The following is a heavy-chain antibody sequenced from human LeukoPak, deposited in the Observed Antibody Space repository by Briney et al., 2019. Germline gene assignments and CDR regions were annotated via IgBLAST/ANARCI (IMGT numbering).Heavy chain of an antibody. CDR2: ISAYNGNK. CDR1: GYTFTSYG. Sequence: ASVKVSCKCAGYTFTSYGISCLGQAPGQGREGMGCISAYNGNKNNSQNLQGRVTMTTATSTSTAYMELRSLRSDDTAVYYCARDSVVPAAAAVYYYYGMDVWGQGTTVTASS. CDR3: ARDSVVPAAAAVYYYYGMDV. J-gene: IGHJ6*02. D-gene: IGHD2-2*01. V-gene: IGHV1-18*01.